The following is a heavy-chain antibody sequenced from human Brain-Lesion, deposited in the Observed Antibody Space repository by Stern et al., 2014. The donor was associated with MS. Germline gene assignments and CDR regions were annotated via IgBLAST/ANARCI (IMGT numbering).Heavy chain of an antibody. CDR2: IFNSGST. D-gene: IGHD2-2*01. J-gene: IGHJ6*02. Sequence: VQLQESGPGLVKPSQTLSLPCTVSGGSISSGGYYWSWIRQPAGKGLEWIGRIFNSGSTSYNPSLKSRVTISIDTSKNQFSLRLNSMTAADTAVYYCARGRVVPGFQYYATDVWGQGTTVIVSS. CDR3: ARGRVVPGFQYYATDV. V-gene: IGHV4-61*02. CDR1: GGSISSGGYY.